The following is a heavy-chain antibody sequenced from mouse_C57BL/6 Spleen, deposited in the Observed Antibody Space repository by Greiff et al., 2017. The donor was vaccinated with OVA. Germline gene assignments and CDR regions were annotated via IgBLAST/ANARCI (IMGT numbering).Heavy chain of an antibody. D-gene: IGHD1-1*02. V-gene: IGHV5-17*01. CDR2: ISSGSTTI. J-gene: IGHJ3*01. CDR1: GFTFSDSG. CDR3: ATIWKAY. Sequence: VQLKESGGGLVKPGGSLKLSCAASGFTFSDSGMHWVRQAPEKGLEWVAYISSGSTTIYYTDTVKGRFTISRDNAKNTLFLQMTSLRSEDTAMYYCATIWKAYWGQGTLVTVDA.